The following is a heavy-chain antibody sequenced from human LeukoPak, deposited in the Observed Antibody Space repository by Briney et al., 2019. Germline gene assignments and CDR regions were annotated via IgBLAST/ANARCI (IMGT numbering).Heavy chain of an antibody. Sequence: GGSLRLSCAASGFTFSNAWMSWVRQAPGKGLEWVSSITSSSSYIYYADSVKGRFTISRDNAKNSLYLQMNSLRAEDTAVYYCAREPYSGSYGAYHYYYMDVWGKGTTVTISS. D-gene: IGHD1-26*01. CDR2: ITSSSSYI. J-gene: IGHJ6*03. CDR3: AREPYSGSYGAYHYYYMDV. CDR1: GFTFSNAW. V-gene: IGHV3-21*01.